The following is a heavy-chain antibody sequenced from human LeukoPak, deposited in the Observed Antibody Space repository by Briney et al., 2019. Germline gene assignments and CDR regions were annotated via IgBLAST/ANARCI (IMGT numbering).Heavy chain of an antibody. J-gene: IGHJ4*02. Sequence: GGSLRLSCAASGFTFRDYYMSWIRQAPGKRLEWVSYISSSGSTIYYADSVKGRFTISRDNAKNSLYLQMNSLRAEDTAVYYCARVFRVVEYYFDYWGQGTLVTVSS. D-gene: IGHD3-3*01. V-gene: IGHV3-11*01. CDR1: GFTFRDYY. CDR3: ARVFRVVEYYFDY. CDR2: ISSSGSTI.